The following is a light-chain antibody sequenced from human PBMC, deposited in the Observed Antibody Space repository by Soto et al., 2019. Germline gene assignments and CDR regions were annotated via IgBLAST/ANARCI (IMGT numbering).Light chain of an antibody. J-gene: IGKJ1*01. CDR3: QQYGKLPRT. CDR2: GAS. V-gene: IGKV3-20*01. Sequence: EIVFTQSPGTLSFSPGERATLSCRASQSVSSSYLAWYQQKPGQAPRLLIFGASRRATGIPDRFSGSGSGTNFTLTISRLEPEDFAVYYCQQYGKLPRTFGQGTKVDIK. CDR1: QSVSSSY.